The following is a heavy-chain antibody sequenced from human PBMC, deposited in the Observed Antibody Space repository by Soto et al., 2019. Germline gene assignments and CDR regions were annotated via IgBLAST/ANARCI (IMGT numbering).Heavy chain of an antibody. CDR1: GFTFSSYW. V-gene: IGHV3-7*03. CDR2: IKQDGSEK. D-gene: IGHD2-15*01. Sequence: EVQLVESGGGLVQPGGSLRLSCEASGFTFSSYWMSWVRQAPGKGLEWVANIKQDGSEKYYVDSVKGRFTISRDNAKNSLYLQMNSLRAEDTAVYYCARAFVKLPDYWGQGTLVTVSS. CDR3: ARAFVKLPDY. J-gene: IGHJ4*02.